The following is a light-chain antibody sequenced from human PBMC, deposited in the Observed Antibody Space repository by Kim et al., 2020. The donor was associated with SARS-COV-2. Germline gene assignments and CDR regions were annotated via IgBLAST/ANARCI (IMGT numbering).Light chain of an antibody. CDR3: QQRFNWPPLT. CDR1: QSISNS. V-gene: IGKV3-11*01. CDR2: DAS. J-gene: IGKJ4*01. Sequence: DIVLTQSPATLSLSPGERATLSCRASQSISNSLAWYQQKPGQAPRLLIYDASNRATGIPARFSGSGSGTDFTLTISSLEPEDFAVYYCQQRFNWPPLTFGGGTKVDIK.